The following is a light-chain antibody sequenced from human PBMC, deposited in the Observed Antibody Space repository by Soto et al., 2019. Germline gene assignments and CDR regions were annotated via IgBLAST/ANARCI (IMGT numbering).Light chain of an antibody. CDR3: SSYTSSSTGV. V-gene: IGLV2-14*01. CDR2: EVS. J-gene: IGLJ3*02. CDR1: SSDIGGYNY. Sequence: QSALTQPASVSGSPGQSITISCTGTSSDIGGYNYFSWYQQHPGKAPKLMIYEVSNRPSGVSNRFSGSKSGNTASLTISGLQAEDEADYYCSSYTSSSTGVFGGGTQLTVL.